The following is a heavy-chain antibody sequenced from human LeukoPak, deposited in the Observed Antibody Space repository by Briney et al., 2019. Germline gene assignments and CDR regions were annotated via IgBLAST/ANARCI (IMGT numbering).Heavy chain of an antibody. CDR2: FDVEDGEI. D-gene: IGHD3-3*01. J-gene: IGHJ3*02. CDR3: ATNRQIMILGVVIMPAFDI. Sequence: ASVKVSCKVSGYTLTQLSVHWVRQAPGKGLEWMGGFDVEDGEIIYAQMFQGRVTMTEDTSTDTAYMELSSLRSEDTAVYYCATNRQIMILGVVIMPAFDIWGQGTMVTVSS. CDR1: GYTLTQLS. V-gene: IGHV1-24*01.